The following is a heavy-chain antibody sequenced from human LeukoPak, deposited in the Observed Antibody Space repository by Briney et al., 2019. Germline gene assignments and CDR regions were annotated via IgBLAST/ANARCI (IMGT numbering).Heavy chain of an antibody. J-gene: IGHJ4*02. V-gene: IGHV1-8*01. Sequence: ASVKVSCKASGYTFTSYDINWVRQATGQGLEWMGWMNPNGGNTGYAQKFQGRVTMTRNTSISTDYMELSSLRSEDTAVYYCARAGGYCGRISCPYYFDYWGQGSLVAVSS. CDR3: ARAGGYCGRISCPYYFDY. D-gene: IGHD2-15*01. CDR2: MNPNGGNT. CDR1: GYTFTSYD.